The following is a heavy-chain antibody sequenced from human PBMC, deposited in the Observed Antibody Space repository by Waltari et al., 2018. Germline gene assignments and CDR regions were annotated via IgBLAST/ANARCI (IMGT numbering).Heavy chain of an antibody. CDR2: INHAGHT. Sequence: QVQLQQWGAGLLQSSETLSLTCAVYGGSFSGYYWGWVRQPPGKGLEWIGEINHAGHTNHTPSRRSRVTMSADTSKSQFSLKLNSVTAADTAVYYCVRLEDCTGPGGHCYSGDPFALDVWGQGTTVTVSS. J-gene: IGHJ6*02. CDR1: GGSFSGYY. D-gene: IGHD2-15*01. V-gene: IGHV4-34*02. CDR3: VRLEDCTGPGGHCYSGDPFALDV.